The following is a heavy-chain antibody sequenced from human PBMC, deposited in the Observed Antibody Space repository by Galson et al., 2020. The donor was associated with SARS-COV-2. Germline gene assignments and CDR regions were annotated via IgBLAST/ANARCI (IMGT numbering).Heavy chain of an antibody. Sequence: GESLQISCAVSGFTVSNSYMSWVRQAPGKGLEWVSLIYGGSGTYADSVKGRFTISRNTAENTLYLQMNSLTPDDTAVYYCARAMKDAYNYWGYWCQGNLVSVSA. D-gene: IGHD2-2*01. CDR2: IYGGSGT. V-gene: IGHV3-53*04. J-gene: IGHJ4*02. CDR3: ARAMKDAYNYWGY. CDR1: GFTVSNSY.